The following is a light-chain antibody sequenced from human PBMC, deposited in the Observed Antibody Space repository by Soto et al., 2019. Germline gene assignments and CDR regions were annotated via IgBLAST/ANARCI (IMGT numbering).Light chain of an antibody. CDR2: EVS. Sequence: QSALTQPASVSGSPGQSITISCTGTSSDVGGYNYVSWYQQHPGKAPKLMIYEVSNRPSGVSNRFSGSKSDNTASLTISGLHAEDEADYYCSSYRSSSTVFGTGTKLTVL. J-gene: IGLJ1*01. CDR1: SSDVGGYNY. V-gene: IGLV2-14*01. CDR3: SSYRSSSTV.